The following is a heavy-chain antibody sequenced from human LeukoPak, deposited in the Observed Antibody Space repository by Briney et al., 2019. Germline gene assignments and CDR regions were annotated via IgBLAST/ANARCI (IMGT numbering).Heavy chain of an antibody. J-gene: IGHJ4*02. V-gene: IGHV4-61*01. CDR3: ARKLWFGEPHFDY. Sequence: SETPSLTCTVSGGSVSSGSYYWSWIRQPPGKGLEWIGYIYYSGSTNYNPSLKSRVTISVDTSKNQFSLKLSSVTAADTAVYYCARKLWFGEPHFDYWGQGTLVTVSS. D-gene: IGHD3-10*01. CDR1: GGSVSSGSYY. CDR2: IYYSGST.